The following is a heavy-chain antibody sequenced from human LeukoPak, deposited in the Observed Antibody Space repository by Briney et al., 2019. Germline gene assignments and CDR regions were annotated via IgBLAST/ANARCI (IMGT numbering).Heavy chain of an antibody. CDR1: GLTLSTAW. Sequence: PGGSLRLSCTASGLTLSTAWMSWVRQAPGKGLEWVGRIKSKTEGGTTDYAAPGKGRFTISKDESKNTLYLQMNSLTTGDTAVYYCAKYNIGWNCGSWGQGTLVTVSS. CDR2: IKSKTEGGTT. CDR3: AKYNIGWNCGS. D-gene: IGHD6-19*01. J-gene: IGHJ4*02. V-gene: IGHV3-15*01.